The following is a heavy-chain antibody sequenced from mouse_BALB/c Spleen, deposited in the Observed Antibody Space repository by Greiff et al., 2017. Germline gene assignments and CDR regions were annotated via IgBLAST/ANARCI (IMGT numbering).Heavy chain of an antibody. Sequence: QVQLQQSGAELMKPGASVQISCKATGYTFRSYWLEWVKQRPGHGLEWIGEILPGSGSTNYNEKFKGKATFTADTSSNTAYMQLSSLTSEDSVVYYCARGFDDGYYGGYAMDYWGQGTSVTVSS. CDR3: ARGFDDGYYGGYAMDY. D-gene: IGHD2-3*01. CDR1: GYTFRSYW. J-gene: IGHJ4*01. CDR2: ILPGSGST. V-gene: IGHV1-9*01.